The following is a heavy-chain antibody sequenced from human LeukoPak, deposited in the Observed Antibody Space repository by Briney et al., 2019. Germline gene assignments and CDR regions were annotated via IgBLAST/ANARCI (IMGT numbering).Heavy chain of an antibody. CDR1: GLTFRSFA. Sequence: GGSLRLSCAASGLTFRSFAMNWVRQAAGKGLEWVSVISGSGGSTNYADSVKGRFTISRDNSKSTLYLQMNSLRAEDTAVYYCAKAQLWFGELAPFDYWGQGTLVTVSS. CDR2: ISGSGGST. D-gene: IGHD3-10*01. J-gene: IGHJ4*02. CDR3: AKAQLWFGELAPFDY. V-gene: IGHV3-23*01.